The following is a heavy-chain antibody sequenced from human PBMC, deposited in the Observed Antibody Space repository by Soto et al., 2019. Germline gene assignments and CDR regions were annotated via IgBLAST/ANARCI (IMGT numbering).Heavy chain of an antibody. CDR3: AREDSYKLAY. CDR2: IFHSGST. Sequence: QVHLQESGPGLVKPSGTLSLTCGVSGGSISNGNWWRWVRQPPGKGLEWMGEIFHSGSTNYKPSLKSRVIISVDNSKTPFSPNLNSVTVANTAVYYCAREDSYKLAYGGQGTLVTVSS. V-gene: IGHV4-4*02. J-gene: IGHJ4*02. CDR1: GGSISNGNW. D-gene: IGHD1-26*01.